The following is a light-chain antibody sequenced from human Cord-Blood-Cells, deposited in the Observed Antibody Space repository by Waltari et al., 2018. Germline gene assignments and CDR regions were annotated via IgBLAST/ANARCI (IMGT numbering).Light chain of an antibody. CDR1: SSDVGGYNY. V-gene: IGLV2-14*01. Sequence: QSALTQPASVSGSPGQSITISCTGTSSDVGGYNYVSWYQQHPGKAPKLMSYEVSNRPSGVSNLFSGSKSGNTASLTSSGLQAEDEADYYCSSYTSSSTWVFGGGTKLTVL. J-gene: IGLJ3*02. CDR3: SSYTSSSTWV. CDR2: EVS.